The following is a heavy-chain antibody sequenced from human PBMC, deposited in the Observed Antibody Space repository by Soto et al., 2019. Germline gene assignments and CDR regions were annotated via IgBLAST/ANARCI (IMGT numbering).Heavy chain of an antibody. V-gene: IGHV1-69*06. Sequence: SVKVSCKASGGTFSSYAISWVRQAPGQGLEWMGGIIPIFGTANYAQKFQGRVTITADKSTSTAYMELSSLRSEDTAAYYCARARSIAAAAYNWFDPWGQGTLVTVSS. CDR3: ARARSIAAAAYNWFDP. J-gene: IGHJ5*02. CDR1: GGTFSSYA. CDR2: IIPIFGTA. D-gene: IGHD6-13*01.